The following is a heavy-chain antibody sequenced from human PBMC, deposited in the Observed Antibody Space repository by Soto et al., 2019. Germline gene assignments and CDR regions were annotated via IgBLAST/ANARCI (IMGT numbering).Heavy chain of an antibody. CDR3: ARGRNWNQKTYYGMDV. V-gene: IGHV3-11*06. CDR2: ISSSSSYT. Sequence: GGSLRLSCAASGFTFSDYYMSWIRQAPGKGLEWVSHISSSSSYTNYADSVKGRFTISRDNAKNSLYLQMNSLGVEDTAVYYCARGRNWNQKTYYGMDVWGQGTTVTVS. D-gene: IGHD1-1*01. CDR1: GFTFSDYY. J-gene: IGHJ6*02.